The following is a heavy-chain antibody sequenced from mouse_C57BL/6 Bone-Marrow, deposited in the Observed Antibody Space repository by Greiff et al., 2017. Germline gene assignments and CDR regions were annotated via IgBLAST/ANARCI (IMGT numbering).Heavy chain of an antibody. V-gene: IGHV1-64*01. CDR2: IHPNSGST. J-gene: IGHJ4*01. Sequence: VQLQQPGAELVKPGASVKLSCKASGYTFTSYWMHWVKQRPGQGLEWIGMIHPNSGSTNYNEKFKSKATLTVDKSSSTAYMQLSSLTSEDSAVYDCARSRGSGWAMDYWGQGTSVTVSS. D-gene: IGHD3-2*02. CDR1: GYTFTSYW. CDR3: ARSRGSGWAMDY.